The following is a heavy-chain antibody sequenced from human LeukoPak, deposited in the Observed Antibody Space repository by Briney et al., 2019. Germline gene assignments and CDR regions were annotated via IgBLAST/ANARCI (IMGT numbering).Heavy chain of an antibody. J-gene: IGHJ6*04. CDR3: ARDDGSIAAHLDV. V-gene: IGHV3-21*01. CDR1: GFTFSGFD. Sequence: GGSLRLSCVGSGFTFSGFDMIWVRQTPGRGLEWVSYISAGSTNTYYADSEKGRFNIYRDNSKNLLYLQMNRLRAEDTAVYYCARDDGSIAAHLDVWRKGTTVTVSS. CDR2: ISAGSTNT. D-gene: IGHD6-6*01.